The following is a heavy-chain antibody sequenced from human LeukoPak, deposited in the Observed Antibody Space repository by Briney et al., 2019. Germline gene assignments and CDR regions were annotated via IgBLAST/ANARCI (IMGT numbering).Heavy chain of an antibody. Sequence: ASVKVSCKASGYTFTGYYMHWVRQAPGQGLEWMGRINPNSGGTNFAQKFQGRVTMTRDTSISTAYMELSRLRSDDTAVYYCARGMWDDLIFDYWGQGTLVTVSS. D-gene: IGHD3/OR15-3a*01. J-gene: IGHJ4*02. CDR2: INPNSGGT. CDR1: GYTFTGYY. V-gene: IGHV1-2*06. CDR3: ARGMWDDLIFDY.